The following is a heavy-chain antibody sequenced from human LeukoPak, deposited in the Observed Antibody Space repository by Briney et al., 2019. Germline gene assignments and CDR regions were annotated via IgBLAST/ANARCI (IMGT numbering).Heavy chain of an antibody. CDR2: ISSSSGYI. D-gene: IGHD3-3*01. CDR3: ARGTDGFESGYGYYYYHGMDV. Sequence: GGSLRLSCAASGITISTYSMNWVRQAPGKGLEWVSSISSSSGYIYYEDSVKGRFTISRDNAKNSLYLQMNSLRAEDTAVYYCARGTDGFESGYGYYYYHGMDVWGQGTTVTVSS. CDR1: GITISTYS. J-gene: IGHJ6*02. V-gene: IGHV3-21*01.